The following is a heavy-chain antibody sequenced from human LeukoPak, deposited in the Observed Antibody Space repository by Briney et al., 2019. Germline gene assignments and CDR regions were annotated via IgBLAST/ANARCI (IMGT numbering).Heavy chain of an antibody. CDR1: GCTFTSYG. V-gene: IGHV1-18*01. CDR3: ARDSVVVPAAIYGMDV. CDR2: ISAYNGNT. J-gene: IGHJ6*02. D-gene: IGHD2-2*02. Sequence: GASVKVSCKASGCTFTSYGISRVRQAPGQGLEWMGWISAYNGNTNYAQKLQGRVTMTTDTSTSTAYMELRSLRSDDTAVYYCARDSVVVPAAIYGMDVWGQGTTVTVSS.